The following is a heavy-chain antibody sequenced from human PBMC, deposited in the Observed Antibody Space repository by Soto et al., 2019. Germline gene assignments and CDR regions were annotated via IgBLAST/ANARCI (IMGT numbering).Heavy chain of an antibody. J-gene: IGHJ3*02. D-gene: IGHD5-18*01. CDR3: AKEALVDTAMDTTGVDAFDI. V-gene: IGHV3-33*06. Sequence: QVQLVESGGGVVQPGRSLRLCCAASGFTFSTYGMHWVRQAPGKGLEWVAVIWYDGSNKDYADSVKGRFTISRDNSKNTLYLQMNSLRAEDTAVYYCAKEALVDTAMDTTGVDAFDIWGQGTMVTVSS. CDR1: GFTFSTYG. CDR2: IWYDGSNK.